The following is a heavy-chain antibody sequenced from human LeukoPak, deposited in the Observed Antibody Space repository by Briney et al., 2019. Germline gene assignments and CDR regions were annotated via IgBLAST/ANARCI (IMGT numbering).Heavy chain of an antibody. Sequence: GGSLRLSCAASGFTFDDYAMRWVRHAPGKGLEWVSGISWNSGSIGYADSVKGRFTISRDNAKNSLYLQMNSLRAEDTALYYCAKGGITMVRGVIITGRWLDYWGQGTLVTVSS. V-gene: IGHV3-9*01. CDR3: AKGGITMVRGVIITGRWLDY. D-gene: IGHD3-10*01. J-gene: IGHJ4*02. CDR1: GFTFDDYA. CDR2: ISWNSGSI.